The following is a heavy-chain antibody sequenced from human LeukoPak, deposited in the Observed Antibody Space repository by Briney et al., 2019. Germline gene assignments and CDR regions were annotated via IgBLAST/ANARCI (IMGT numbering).Heavy chain of an antibody. D-gene: IGHD3-16*02. J-gene: IGHJ4*02. CDR3: ARAFQSLGGLSLPDY. Sequence: GASVKVSCKASGYTFTSYAMNWVRQAPGQGLEWMGWINTSTGNPTYAQGFTGRFVFSLDTSVSTTYLQISSLKAEDTAVYFCARAFQSLGGLSLPDYWGQGTLLTVSS. CDR2: INTSTGNP. CDR1: GYTFTSYA. V-gene: IGHV7-4-1*02.